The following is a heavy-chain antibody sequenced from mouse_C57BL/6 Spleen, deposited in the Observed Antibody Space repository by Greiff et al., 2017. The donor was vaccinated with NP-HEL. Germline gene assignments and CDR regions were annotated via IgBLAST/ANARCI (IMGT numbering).Heavy chain of an antibody. CDR2: ISNLAYSI. Sequence: EVKVEESGGGLVQPGGSLKLSCAASGFTFSDYGMAWVRQAPRKGPEWVAFISNLAYSIYYADTVTGRFTISRENAKNTLYLEMSSLRSEDTAMYYCARQGTGNWYFDVWGTGTTVTVSS. V-gene: IGHV5-15*04. CDR3: ARQGTGNWYFDV. J-gene: IGHJ1*03. CDR1: GFTFSDYG. D-gene: IGHD4-1*01.